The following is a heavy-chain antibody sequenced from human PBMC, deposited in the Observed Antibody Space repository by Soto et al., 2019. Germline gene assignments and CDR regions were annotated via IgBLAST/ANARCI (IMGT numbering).Heavy chain of an antibody. J-gene: IGHJ6*02. CDR2: INAGNGNT. CDR3: ARWGDIVVVPAAMEGDYYYYGMDV. Sequence: ASVKVSCKASGYTFTSYAMHWVRQAPGQRLEWMGWINAGNGNTKYSQKFQGRVTITRDTSASTAYMELSSLRSEDTAVYYCARWGDIVVVPAAMEGDYYYYGMDVWGQGTTVTVSS. V-gene: IGHV1-3*01. CDR1: GYTFTSYA. D-gene: IGHD2-2*01.